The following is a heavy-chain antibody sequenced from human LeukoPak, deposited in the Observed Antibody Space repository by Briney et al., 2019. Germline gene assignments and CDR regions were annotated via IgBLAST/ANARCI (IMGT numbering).Heavy chain of an antibody. CDR1: GFTFISYA. J-gene: IGHJ6*03. CDR2: INGGGGST. Sequence: GGSLRLSCAASGFTFISYAMSWVRQAPGKGLEWVSVINGGGGSTYYADSVKGRFTISRDNSKNTVYLQMNSLRAEDTALYYCAKGSEYLWGSLESNYFYYMDVWGIGTTVTGSS. CDR3: AKGSEYLWGSLESNYFYYMDV. D-gene: IGHD3-16*01. V-gene: IGHV3-23*01.